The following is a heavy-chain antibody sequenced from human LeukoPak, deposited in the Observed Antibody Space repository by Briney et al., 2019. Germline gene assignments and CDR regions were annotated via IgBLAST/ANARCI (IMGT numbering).Heavy chain of an antibody. D-gene: IGHD1-26*01. J-gene: IGHJ4*02. CDR3: ARERPYSGSSLFYF. V-gene: IGHV1-46*01. Sequence: GCSLKVSCKASAYAFTSYYMHWVRHSPGQGLEWLGTTNPGAGITSSAQKFQGRATMTRATSPGTVHRELRSLRSEATAVHNGARERPYSGSSLFYFWGQGTLVTVSS. CDR2: TNPGAGIT. CDR1: AYAFTSYY.